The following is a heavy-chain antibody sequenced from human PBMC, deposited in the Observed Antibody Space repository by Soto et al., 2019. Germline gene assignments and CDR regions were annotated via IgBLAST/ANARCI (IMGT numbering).Heavy chain of an antibody. V-gene: IGHV4-4*07. CDR2: FSLSGTT. D-gene: IGHD2-8*02. Sequence: PSETLSLTCTVSGASIPGSFFWSWIRQPAGKGLEWVGRFSLSGTTSYNPSLRSRVTMSADVSKNQFSLRLTSVTAADTALYYRARGMTPPGAPAWYYCDSWGQGTLVTVS. CDR1: GASIPGSFF. CDR3: ARGMTPPGAPAWYYCDS. J-gene: IGHJ4*02.